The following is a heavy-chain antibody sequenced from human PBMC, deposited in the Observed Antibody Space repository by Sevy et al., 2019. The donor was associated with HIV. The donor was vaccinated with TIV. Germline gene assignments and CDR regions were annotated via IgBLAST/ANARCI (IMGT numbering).Heavy chain of an antibody. CDR3: ARRAYYYDSSGYYYDY. V-gene: IGHV4-39*01. D-gene: IGHD3-22*01. CDR2: IYYNGST. J-gene: IGHJ4*02. CDR1: GGSISSSSYY. Sequence: SETLSLTCTVSGGSISSSSYYWGWIRQPPGKGLEWIGSIYYNGSTYYNPSLKSRVTISVDTSKNQFSLKLSSVTAADTAVYYCARRAYYYDSSGYYYDYWGQGTLVTVSS.